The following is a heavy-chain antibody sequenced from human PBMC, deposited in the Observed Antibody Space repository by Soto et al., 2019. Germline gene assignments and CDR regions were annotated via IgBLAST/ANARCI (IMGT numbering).Heavy chain of an antibody. CDR2: IYPGDSDT. V-gene: IGHV5-51*01. CDR1: GYSFTSYW. D-gene: IGHD5-18*01. Sequence: GESLKISCKGSGYSFTSYWIGWVRQMPGKGLEWMGIIYPGDSDTRYSPSFQGQVTISADKSISTAYLQWSSLKASDTAMYYCARRRYSYGYFSNGMDVWGQGTTVTVSS. CDR3: ARRRYSYGYFSNGMDV. J-gene: IGHJ6*02.